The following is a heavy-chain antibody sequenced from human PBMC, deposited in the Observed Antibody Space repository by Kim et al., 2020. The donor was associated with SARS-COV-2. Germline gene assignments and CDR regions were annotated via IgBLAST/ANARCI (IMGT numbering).Heavy chain of an antibody. CDR3: ARGLAMHWVVAATDFDY. D-gene: IGHD2-15*01. CDR1: GYTFTGYY. J-gene: IGHJ4*02. Sequence: ASVKVSCKASGYTFTGYYMHWVRQAPGQGLEWMGWINPNSGGTNYAQKLQGRVTTTRDTSISTAYMELSRLRSDDTAVYYCARGLAMHWVVAATDFDYWGQGTLVTVSS. CDR2: INPNSGGT. V-gene: IGHV1-2*02.